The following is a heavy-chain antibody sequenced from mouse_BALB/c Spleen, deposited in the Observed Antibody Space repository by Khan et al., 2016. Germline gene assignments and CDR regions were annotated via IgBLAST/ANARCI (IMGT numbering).Heavy chain of an antibody. CDR1: GYTFTDNN. V-gene: IGHV1S29*02. CDR3: ANDYAWFAY. J-gene: IGHJ3*01. Sequence: VQLQQSGPELVKPGASVKISCKASGYTFTDNNIHWLRQSHGKSLEWIGYIYPYNGGTGYNQKFKNRATLTVDDSSNTAYMGLRSLTSEDSAVYYCANDYAWFAYWSQGTLVTVSA. D-gene: IGHD2-4*01. CDR2: IYPYNGGT.